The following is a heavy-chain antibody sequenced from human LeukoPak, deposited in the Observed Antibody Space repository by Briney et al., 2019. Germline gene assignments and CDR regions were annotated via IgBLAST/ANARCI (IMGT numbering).Heavy chain of an antibody. J-gene: IGHJ3*02. CDR3: ARQDLAAARGAFDI. Sequence: NPSETLSLTXTVSGGSISSSSYYWGWIRQPPGKGLEWIGSIYYSGSTYYNPSLKSRVTISVDTSKNQFSLKLSSVTAADTAVYYCARQDLAAARGAFDIWGQGTMVTVSS. D-gene: IGHD6-13*01. CDR2: IYYSGST. CDR1: GGSISSSSYY. V-gene: IGHV4-39*01.